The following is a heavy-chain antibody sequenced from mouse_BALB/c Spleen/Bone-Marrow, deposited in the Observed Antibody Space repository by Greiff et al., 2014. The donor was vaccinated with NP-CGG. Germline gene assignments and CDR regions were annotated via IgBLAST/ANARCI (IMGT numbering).Heavy chain of an antibody. V-gene: IGHV1-18*01. Sequence: VQLKESGPELVKPGASVKISCKTSGYTFTEYTMHWVKQSHGKSLERIGGINPNNGGTSYNQKFKGKATLTVDKSSSTAYMELRSLTSEDSAVYYCANYDYDWFAYWGQGTLVTVSA. CDR1: GYTFTEYT. CDR2: INPNNGGT. CDR3: ANYDYDWFAY. J-gene: IGHJ3*01. D-gene: IGHD2-4*01.